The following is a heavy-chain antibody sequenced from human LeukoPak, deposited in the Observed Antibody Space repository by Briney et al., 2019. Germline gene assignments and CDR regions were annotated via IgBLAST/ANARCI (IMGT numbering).Heavy chain of an antibody. J-gene: IGHJ3*02. D-gene: IGHD1-26*01. CDR3: ARGVGNEGLPI. Sequence: ASVKVSCKASGGTFSSYAISWVRQAPGQGLEWMGWIDPYNGHTNYAQNFQGRVTMTTETSTSTVDMELTSLRSDDTAVYYCARGVGNEGLPIWGQGTLVIVSS. CDR1: GGTFSSYA. V-gene: IGHV1-18*01. CDR2: IDPYNGHT.